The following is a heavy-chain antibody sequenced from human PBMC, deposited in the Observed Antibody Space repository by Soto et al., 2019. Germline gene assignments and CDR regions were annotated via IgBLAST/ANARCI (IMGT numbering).Heavy chain of an antibody. V-gene: IGHV3-23*01. D-gene: IGHD3-10*01. CDR2: ISGSGGST. CDR1: GFTFSSYA. J-gene: IGHJ4*02. CDR3: AKEMDQGFFYYGSGSYYNARAFDY. Sequence: GGSLRLSCAASGFTFSSYAMSWVRQAPGKGLEWVSAISGSGGSTYYADSVKGRFTISRDNSKNTLYLQMNSLRAEDTAVYYCAKEMDQGFFYYGSGSYYNARAFDYWGQGTLVTVSS.